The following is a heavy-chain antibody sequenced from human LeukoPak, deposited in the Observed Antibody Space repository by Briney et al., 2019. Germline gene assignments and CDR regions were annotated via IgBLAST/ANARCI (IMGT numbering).Heavy chain of an antibody. Sequence: SETLSLTCTVSGGSISSYYWSWIRQPPGKGLEWIGYIYYSGSTNYNPSLKSRATISVDTSKNQFSLKLSSVTAADTAVYYCARAGSGWYYYYMDVWGKGTTVTVSS. CDR3: ARAGSGWYYYYMDV. V-gene: IGHV4-59*01. J-gene: IGHJ6*03. D-gene: IGHD6-19*01. CDR2: IYYSGST. CDR1: GGSISSYY.